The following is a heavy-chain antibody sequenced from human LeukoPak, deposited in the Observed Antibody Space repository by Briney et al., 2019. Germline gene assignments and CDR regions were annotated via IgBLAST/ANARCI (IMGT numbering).Heavy chain of an antibody. J-gene: IGHJ3*01. V-gene: IGHV1-2*02. Sequence: ASVKVSCKASGYTFTGYYMHWVRQAPGQGLEWMGWINPNSGGTNYAQKFQGRVTLTRDTSTSTVYMELSSLRSEDTAIYYCARIRDGYNDAYDLWGQGTVVTVPS. CDR2: INPNSGGT. CDR1: GYTFTGYY. D-gene: IGHD5-24*01. CDR3: ARIRDGYNDAYDL.